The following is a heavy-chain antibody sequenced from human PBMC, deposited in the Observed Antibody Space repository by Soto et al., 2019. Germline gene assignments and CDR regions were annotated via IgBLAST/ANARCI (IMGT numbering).Heavy chain of an antibody. D-gene: IGHD2-15*01. CDR1: GASFSGYY. CDR3: ARVSCSGGSCYLTSRYNYDVMDV. Sequence: KASETLSLTCAVHGASFSGYYWSWVRQSPGKGLEWIGEITHSGTTNYSPSLKSRVTISVDTSKNHFFLSLRSVTAADTGVYYFARVSCSGGSCYLTSRYNYDVMDVWGQGTTVTVSS. V-gene: IGHV4-34*01. CDR2: ITHSGTT. J-gene: IGHJ6*02.